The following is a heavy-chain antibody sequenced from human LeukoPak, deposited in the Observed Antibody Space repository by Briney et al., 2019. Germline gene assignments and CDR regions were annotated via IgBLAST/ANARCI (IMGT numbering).Heavy chain of an antibody. J-gene: IGHJ6*03. CDR2: ISAYNGNT. CDR3: ARDLTKDTVVVPAANYYYMDV. D-gene: IGHD2-2*01. Sequence: ASVKVSCKASGYTFTSYGISWVRQAPGQGLEWMGWISAYNGNTNYTQKLQGRVTMTTDTSTSTAYMELRSLRSDDTAVYYCARDLTKDTVVVPAANYYYMDVWGKGTTVTVSS. CDR1: GYTFTSYG. V-gene: IGHV1-18*01.